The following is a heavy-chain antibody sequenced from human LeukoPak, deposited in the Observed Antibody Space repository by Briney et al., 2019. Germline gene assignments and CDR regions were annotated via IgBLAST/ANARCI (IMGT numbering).Heavy chain of an antibody. J-gene: IGHJ4*02. CDR3: ARDLGYSYGSDPYFDY. CDR1: GFTLSSYT. V-gene: IGHV3-21*01. Sequence: GGSLRLSCAASGFTLSSYTMNWVRQAPGKGLEWVSSISSSSSYIYYADSVKGRFTISRDNAKNSLYLQMNSLRAEDTAVYYCARDLGYSYGSDPYFDYWGQGTLVTVSS. D-gene: IGHD5-18*01. CDR2: ISSSSSYI.